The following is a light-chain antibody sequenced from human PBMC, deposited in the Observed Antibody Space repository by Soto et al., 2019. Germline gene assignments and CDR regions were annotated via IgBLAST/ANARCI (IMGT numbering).Light chain of an antibody. Sequence: IGLTQSPDTLPLSPGERVTLSCRPSQSVTRGSLAWYQQKPGQAPRLLIYDASSRASGISDRFSGSGSGTDFTLTISRLEPEDFGVYYCQQYGSSPITFGQGTRLEIK. CDR2: DAS. J-gene: IGKJ5*01. CDR1: QSVTRGS. V-gene: IGKV3-20*01. CDR3: QQYGSSPIT.